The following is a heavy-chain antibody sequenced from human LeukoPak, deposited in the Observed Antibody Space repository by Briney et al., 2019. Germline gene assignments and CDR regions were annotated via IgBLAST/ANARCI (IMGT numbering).Heavy chain of an antibody. V-gene: IGHV3-30*04. CDR1: GFTFSSYA. D-gene: IGHD3-22*01. J-gene: IGHJ3*02. Sequence: GRSLRLSCAASGFTFSSYAMHWVRQAPGKGLEWVAVISYDGSNKYYADSVKSRFTISRDNSKNTLYLQINSLRAEDTAVYYCASGNTYYYDSSGFNAFDIWGQGTMVTVSS. CDR3: ASGNTYYYDSSGFNAFDI. CDR2: ISYDGSNK.